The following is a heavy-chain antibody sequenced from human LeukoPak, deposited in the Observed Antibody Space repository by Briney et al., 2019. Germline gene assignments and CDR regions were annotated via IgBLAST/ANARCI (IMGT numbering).Heavy chain of an antibody. Sequence: SETLSLTCTVSGGSISSYYWSWIRQPPGKGLEWIGYIHYSGSTNYNPSLKSRVTISVDTSKNQFSLKLSSVTAADTAVYYCARDVIAAAGYYYYGMDVWGQGTTVTVSS. CDR3: ARDVIAAAGYYYYGMDV. CDR1: GGSISSYY. D-gene: IGHD6-13*01. J-gene: IGHJ6*02. CDR2: IHYSGST. V-gene: IGHV4-59*01.